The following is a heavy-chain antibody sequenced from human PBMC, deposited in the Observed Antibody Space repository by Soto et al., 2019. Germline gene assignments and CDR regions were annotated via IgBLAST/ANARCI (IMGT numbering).Heavy chain of an antibody. CDR3: ATSTGAPGNY. CDR1: GFTFSSFW. CDR2: IKQDGSHK. Sequence: EVQLVESGGGLVQPGGSLRLSCVASGFTFSSFWMSWARKAPGKGLEWVANIKQDGSHKYYVPSVKGRFTISRDNAKNALYLQMNSLRAEDAAVYYCATSTGAPGNYWGQGTLVTVSS. J-gene: IGHJ4*02. D-gene: IGHD1-26*01. V-gene: IGHV3-7*01.